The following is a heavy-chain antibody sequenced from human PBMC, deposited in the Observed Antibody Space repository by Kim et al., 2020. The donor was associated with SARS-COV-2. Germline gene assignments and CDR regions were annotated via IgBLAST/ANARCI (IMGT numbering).Heavy chain of an antibody. D-gene: IGHD2-2*01. CDR3: AKGPIAVVSGGKMWLDP. J-gene: IGHJ5*02. CDR1: GLTFRNYG. V-gene: IGHV3-30*18. Sequence: GGSLRLSCAASGLTFRNYGMHWVRQAPGKGLAWVADISYDGTIQYYGDSVEGRFTISRDNSKNTLYLQMNSLRLEDTAVYYCAKGPIAVVSGGKMWLDPWGQGTLVTVSS. CDR2: ISYDGTIQ.